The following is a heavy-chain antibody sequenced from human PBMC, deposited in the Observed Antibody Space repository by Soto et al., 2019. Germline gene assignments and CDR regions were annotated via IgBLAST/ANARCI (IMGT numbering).Heavy chain of an antibody. CDR1: GFTFSSYA. D-gene: IGHD2-2*02. CDR3: ARGVVPAAILVWGDYYYGMDV. V-gene: IGHV3-64D*06. CDR2: IGTNGGST. J-gene: IGHJ6*02. Sequence: GGSLRLSCSASGFTFSSYAIHWVRQAPGKGLEYVSSIGTNGGSTFYADSVKGRFTISRDNSKNTLYLQMSSLRAEDTAVYYCARGVVPAAILVWGDYYYGMDVWGQGTTVTVSS.